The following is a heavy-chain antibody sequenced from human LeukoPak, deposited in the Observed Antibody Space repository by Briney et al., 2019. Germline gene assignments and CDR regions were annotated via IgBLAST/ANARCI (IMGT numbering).Heavy chain of an antibody. CDR1: GFTFSSYE. CDR2: ISIGGDTI. D-gene: IGHD3-10*01. J-gene: IGHJ4*02. CDR3: ARPLGYSGSGSYYAY. Sequence: GGSLRISCEASGFTFSSYEMSWGRQAPGKGLEWGSYISIGGDTIHYADSVKGRFTISRDNAKKSLYLQMNSLRAEDTAVYYCARPLGYSGSGSYYAYWGQGTLVTVAA. V-gene: IGHV3-48*03.